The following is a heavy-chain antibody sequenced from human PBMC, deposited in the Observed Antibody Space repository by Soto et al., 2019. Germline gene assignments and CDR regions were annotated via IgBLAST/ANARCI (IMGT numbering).Heavy chain of an antibody. Sequence: QVQLQQWGPGLLKPSETLSLNCAVTGGSLSGYYWSWIRQAPGKGLEWIGEVKDGGHTNYSPSLTSRVTISSGPSNKPVSLTMNSVTAADTGVSYCARAEEGVVATHWDRVSLGSVSS. CDR1: GGSLSGYY. D-gene: IGHD5-12*01. V-gene: IGHV4-34*01. CDR3: ARAEEGVVATH. J-gene: IGHJ4*02. CDR2: VKDGGHT.